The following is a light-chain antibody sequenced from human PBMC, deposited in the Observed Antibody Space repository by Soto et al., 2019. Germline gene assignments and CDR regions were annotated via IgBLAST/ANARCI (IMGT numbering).Light chain of an antibody. V-gene: IGLV2-14*03. CDR1: SSDVGGYNF. CDR3: SSTHV. J-gene: IGLJ1*01. CDR2: DVT. Sequence: QSALTQPASVSGAPGQSITISCTGTSSDVGGYNFVSWYQQHPGKVPKLLIYDVTSRPSGVSDRFSGSKSGNTASLTISGLQTEDEGDYTSSSTHVFGSGTKLTV.